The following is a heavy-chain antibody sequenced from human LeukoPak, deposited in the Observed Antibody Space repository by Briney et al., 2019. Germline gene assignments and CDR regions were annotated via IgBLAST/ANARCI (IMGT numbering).Heavy chain of an antibody. D-gene: IGHD6-19*01. V-gene: IGHV3-53*01. Sequence: GGSLRLSCAASGFTVSSNYMSWVRQASGKGLEWVSVIYSGGSTYYADSVKGRFTISRDNSKNTLYLQMNSLRAEDTAVYYCARVRAVADIDYYYYTDVWGKGTTVTVSS. J-gene: IGHJ6*03. CDR3: ARVRAVADIDYYYYTDV. CDR1: GFTVSSNY. CDR2: IYSGGST.